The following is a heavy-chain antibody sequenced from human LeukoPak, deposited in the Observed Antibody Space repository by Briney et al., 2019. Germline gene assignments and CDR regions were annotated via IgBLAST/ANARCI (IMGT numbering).Heavy chain of an antibody. CDR1: GGSISSYY. CDR3: ATADSSSWVDY. Sequence: PSETLSLTCTVSGGSISSYYWSWIRKPPGKGLEWIGYIHYSGSTNYSPSLKSRVTISIDTSKNQFSLKLSSVTAADTAVYYCATADSSSWVDYWGQGTLVTVSS. D-gene: IGHD6-13*01. V-gene: IGHV4-59*01. CDR2: IHYSGST. J-gene: IGHJ4*02.